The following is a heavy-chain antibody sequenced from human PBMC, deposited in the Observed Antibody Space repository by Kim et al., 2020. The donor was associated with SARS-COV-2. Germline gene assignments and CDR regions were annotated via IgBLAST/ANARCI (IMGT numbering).Heavy chain of an antibody. Sequence: DAGKGRFTVSRDNAKNTLYLQMNSLRAGDTAVYYCTRGSAGSGYGWWFDPWGQGALVTVS. V-gene: IGHV3-74*01. D-gene: IGHD5-12*01. J-gene: IGHJ5*02. CDR3: TRGSAGSGYGWWFDP.